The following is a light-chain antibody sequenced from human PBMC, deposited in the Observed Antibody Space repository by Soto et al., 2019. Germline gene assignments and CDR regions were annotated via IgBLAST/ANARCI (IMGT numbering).Light chain of an antibody. J-gene: IGKJ4*01. CDR2: GAS. Sequence: EIVMTQSPATLSVSPGERATLSCRASQSVSSNLAWYQQKPGQAPRLLIYGASTRATGIPARFSGSGSGTEFTLTISSVQSEDFAVYYCQQYNNWPPGLTFGGGTKVEIK. CDR3: QQYNNWPPGLT. V-gene: IGKV3-15*01. CDR1: QSVSSN.